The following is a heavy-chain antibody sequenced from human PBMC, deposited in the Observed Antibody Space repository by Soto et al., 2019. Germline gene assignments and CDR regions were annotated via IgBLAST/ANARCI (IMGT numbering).Heavy chain of an antibody. V-gene: IGHV3-15*07. J-gene: IGHJ4*01. CDR2: IKRRALGGTT. CDR1: GFPFSNAW. Sequence: EVQLVESGGGLVEPGGSLRLSCAGSGFPFSNAWINWVRHVPVKGLEWVGGIKRRALGGTTDFAAPVRGRVAITRDASRNVAYLQMNSLHTEDTAVYYCTTDSYSSMVVVRFDYWGHGSLVTVSS. D-gene: IGHD2-15*01. CDR3: TTDSYSSMVVVRFDY.